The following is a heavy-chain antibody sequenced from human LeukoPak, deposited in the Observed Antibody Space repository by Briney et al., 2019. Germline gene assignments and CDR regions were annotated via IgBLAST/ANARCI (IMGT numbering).Heavy chain of an antibody. V-gene: IGHV3-7*01. CDR2: LHPDGIEE. CDR3: ARGRKPDIAVAHGAFEI. D-gene: IGHD6-19*01. CDR1: GFTFSTYW. J-gene: IGHJ3*02. Sequence: GGSLRLSCAASGFTFSTYWMSWVRQAPGKGLEYVANLHPDGIEEYYLDSVKGRFTISRDNAKKSLYLQMNSLRAEDRAVYYCARGRKPDIAVAHGAFEIWGQGTMVTVSS.